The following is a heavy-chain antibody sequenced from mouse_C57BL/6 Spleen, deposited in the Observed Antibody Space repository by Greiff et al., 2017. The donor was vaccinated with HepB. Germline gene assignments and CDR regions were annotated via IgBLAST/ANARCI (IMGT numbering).Heavy chain of an antibody. Sequence: EVQLKEPGGGLVKPGGSLKLSCAASGFTFSSYAMPWVRQTPEKRLEWVATISDGGSYTYYPDNVKGRLTISRDNAKNNLYLQMSHLKSEDTAMYYCARDGYDVGFAYWGQGTLVTGSA. CDR3: ARDGYDVGFAY. V-gene: IGHV5-4*01. J-gene: IGHJ3*01. CDR1: GFTFSSYA. D-gene: IGHD2-2*01. CDR2: ISDGGSYT.